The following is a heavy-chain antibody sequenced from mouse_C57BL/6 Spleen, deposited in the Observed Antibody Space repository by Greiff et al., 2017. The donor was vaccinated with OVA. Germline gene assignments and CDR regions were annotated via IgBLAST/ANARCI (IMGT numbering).Heavy chain of an antibody. CDR3: ARILITTVVATGAMDY. J-gene: IGHJ4*01. V-gene: IGHV5-17*01. Sequence: EVHLVESGGGLVKPGGSLKLSCAASGFTFSDYGMHWVRQAPEKGLEWVAYISSGSSTIYYADTVKGRFTISGDNAKNTLFLQMTSLRSEDTAMYYCARILITTVVATGAMDYWGQGTSVTVSS. CDR1: GFTFSDYG. D-gene: IGHD1-1*01. CDR2: ISSGSSTI.